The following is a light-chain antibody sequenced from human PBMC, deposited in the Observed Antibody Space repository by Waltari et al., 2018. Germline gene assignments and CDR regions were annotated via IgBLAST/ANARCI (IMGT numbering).Light chain of an antibody. J-gene: IGLJ3*02. CDR3: SSYRSRNTPVL. Sequence: SALTQPASVSGSPGQSITISCTGTSSDIGAYNYVSWYQQHPGKAPKLMISEVTNRPSGVHDRFAGSKSGNTASLRISGLQAEDEADYYCSSYRSRNTPVLFGGGTTLTVV. V-gene: IGLV2-14*01. CDR2: EVT. CDR1: SSDIGAYNY.